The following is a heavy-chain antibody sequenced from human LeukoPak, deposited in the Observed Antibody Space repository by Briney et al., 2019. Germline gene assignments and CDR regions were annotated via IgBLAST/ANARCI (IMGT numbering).Heavy chain of an antibody. Sequence: SETLSLTCTVSGGSISSSSYYWGWIRQPPGKGLEWIGSIYYSGSTYYNPSLKSRVTISVDTSKNQFSLKLSSVSAADTAVYYCARHDGYSWGQGTLVTVSS. CDR1: GGSISSSSYY. CDR3: ARHDGYS. D-gene: IGHD6-13*01. CDR2: IYYSGST. J-gene: IGHJ4*02. V-gene: IGHV4-39*01.